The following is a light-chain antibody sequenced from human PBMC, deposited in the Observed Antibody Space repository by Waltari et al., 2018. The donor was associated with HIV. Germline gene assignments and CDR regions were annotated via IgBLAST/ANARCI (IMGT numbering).Light chain of an antibody. CDR2: STN. Sequence: QTVVTQEPSFSVSPGGTVTLTCGLSSGSVSTNYYPLWYQQTPGQAPRTLIYSTNTRSSGVPDRFSGSILGNKAALTITGAQADDESEYHCVLYMGSGIWVFGGGTKLTVL. CDR1: SGSVSTNYY. J-gene: IGLJ3*02. CDR3: VLYMGSGIWV. V-gene: IGLV8-61*01.